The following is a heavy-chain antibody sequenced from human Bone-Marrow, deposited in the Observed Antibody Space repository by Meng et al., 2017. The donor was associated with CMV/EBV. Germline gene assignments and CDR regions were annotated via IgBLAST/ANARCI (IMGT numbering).Heavy chain of an antibody. D-gene: IGHD3-9*01. CDR2: ISAYNGNT. CDR3: ARDATHEYIDYYYHYYGMDV. CDR1: GYTFTSYG. V-gene: IGHV1-18*01. Sequence: ASVKVSCKASGYTFTSYGISWVRQAPGQGLEWMGWISAYNGNTNYAQKLQGRVTMTTDTSTSTAYMELRSMRADDTAVYYCARDATHEYIDYYYHYYGMDVWGQGTTVTGSS. J-gene: IGHJ6*01.